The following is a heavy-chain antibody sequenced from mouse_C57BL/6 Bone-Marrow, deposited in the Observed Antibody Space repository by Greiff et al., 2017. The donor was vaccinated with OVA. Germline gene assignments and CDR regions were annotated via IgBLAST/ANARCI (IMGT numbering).Heavy chain of an antibody. CDR1: GFTFTSYW. J-gene: IGHJ1*03. Sequence: QVQLQQPGAELVKPGASVKLSCKASGFTFTSYWMQWVKQRPGQGLEWIGEIDPSDSYTNYNQKFKGKATLTVDTSSSTAYMQLSSLTSEDSAVYYCARSILMAGYFDVWGTGTTVTVSS. CDR3: ARSILMAGYFDV. CDR2: IDPSDSYT. V-gene: IGHV1-50*01.